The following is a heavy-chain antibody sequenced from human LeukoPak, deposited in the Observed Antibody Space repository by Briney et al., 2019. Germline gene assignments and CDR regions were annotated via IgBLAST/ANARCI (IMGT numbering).Heavy chain of an antibody. V-gene: IGHV3-74*01. CDR1: GFTFSSYW. Sequence: GGSLRLSCAASGFTFSSYWMHWVRQAPGKGLVWVSRINSDGSSTSYADSVKGRFTISRDSAKNTLYLQMNSLRAEDTAVYYCARAGRAVGDAFDIWGQGTMVTVSS. J-gene: IGHJ3*02. CDR2: INSDGSST. D-gene: IGHD1-26*01. CDR3: ARAGRAVGDAFDI.